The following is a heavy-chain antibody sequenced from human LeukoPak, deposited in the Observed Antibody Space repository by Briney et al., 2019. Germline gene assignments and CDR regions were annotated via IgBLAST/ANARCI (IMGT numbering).Heavy chain of an antibody. J-gene: IGHJ4*02. Sequence: GGSLRLSCAASGFTVSSNYMSWVRQAPGKGLEWVANIKQDGSEKYYVDSVKGRFTISRDNAKNSLYLQMNSLRAEDTAVYYCARDRTIFGIDYWGQGTLVTVSS. CDR2: IKQDGSEK. CDR3: ARDRTIFGIDY. D-gene: IGHD3-3*01. V-gene: IGHV3-7*01. CDR1: GFTVSSNY.